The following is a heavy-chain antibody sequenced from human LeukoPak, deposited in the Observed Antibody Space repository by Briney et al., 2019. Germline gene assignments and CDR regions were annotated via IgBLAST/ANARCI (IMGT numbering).Heavy chain of an antibody. Sequence: GGSLRLSCAASGFTFSTCAINWVRQAPGKGLEWVSAISGSGRKTFYAESVKGRFTISRENPKNTLYLQMNSLRPEATAVYYCVKEPRGYSFSFDIWGQGTMVPVSS. D-gene: IGHD5-18*01. CDR1: GFTFSTCA. J-gene: IGHJ3*02. V-gene: IGHV3-23*01. CDR2: ISGSGRKT. CDR3: VKEPRGYSFSFDI.